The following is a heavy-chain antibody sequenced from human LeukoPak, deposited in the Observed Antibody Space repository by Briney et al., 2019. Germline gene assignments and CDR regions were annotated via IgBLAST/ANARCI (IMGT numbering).Heavy chain of an antibody. V-gene: IGHV3-72*01. CDR3: ARVRYCSSTTCRGAFDI. CDR2: TRNKANSYTT. Sequence: PGGSLRLSCAASGFTFSDHYMDWVRQAPGKGLEWVGRTRNKANSYTTEYAASVKGRFTISRADSENSLYLQMNSLKTEDTAVYYCARVRYCSSTTCRGAFDIWGQGTMVTVSS. D-gene: IGHD2-2*01. CDR1: GFTFSDHY. J-gene: IGHJ3*02.